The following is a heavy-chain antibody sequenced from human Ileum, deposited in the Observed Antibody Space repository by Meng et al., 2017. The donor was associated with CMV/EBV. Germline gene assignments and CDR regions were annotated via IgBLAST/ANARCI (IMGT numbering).Heavy chain of an antibody. CDR2: IREDGSQK. Sequence: GGSLRLSCTVSGFTFSSYWMSWVRQAPGKGLEWVATIREDGSQKDYVDSVKGRFTISRDNAKNSLYLRVDSLRVEDTAVYYCARDGNQGDYWGQGTLVTVSS. J-gene: IGHJ4*02. CDR3: ARDGNQGDY. CDR1: GFTFSSYW. V-gene: IGHV3-7*01. D-gene: IGHD1-26*01.